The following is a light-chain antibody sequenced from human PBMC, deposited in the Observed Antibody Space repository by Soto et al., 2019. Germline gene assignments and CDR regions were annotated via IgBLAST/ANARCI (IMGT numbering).Light chain of an antibody. V-gene: IGKV1-5*01. Sequence: DIQMTQSPSSLSASVGDRVTITCRASQSIGSWVAWYQQKPGKAPKLLIYAASTLESGVSSRFSGRGSGTEFTLTINSLQPEDFATYYCQQYKSYLRTFGQGTKVDIK. CDR2: AAS. CDR1: QSIGSW. CDR3: QQYKSYLRT. J-gene: IGKJ1*01.